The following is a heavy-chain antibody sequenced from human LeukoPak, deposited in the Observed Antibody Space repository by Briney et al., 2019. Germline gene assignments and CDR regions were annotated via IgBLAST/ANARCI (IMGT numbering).Heavy chain of an antibody. D-gene: IGHD7-27*01. J-gene: IGHJ4*02. CDR2: IYHSGST. CDR3: ARGTGDLRYFDY. Sequence: PSGTLSLTCTVSGGSISSGGYYWSWIRQPPGKGLEWIGYIYHSGSTYYNPSLKSRVTISVDRSKNQFSLKLSSVTAADTAVYYCARGTGDLRYFDYWGQGTLVTVSS. V-gene: IGHV4-30-2*01. CDR1: GGSISSGGYY.